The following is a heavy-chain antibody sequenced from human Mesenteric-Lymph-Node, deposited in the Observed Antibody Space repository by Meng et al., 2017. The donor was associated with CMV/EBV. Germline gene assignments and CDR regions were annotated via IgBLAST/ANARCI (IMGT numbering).Heavy chain of an antibody. J-gene: IGHJ4*02. CDR3: ARDPYGDYPAYYFNY. V-gene: IGHV3-53*01. Sequence: GESLKISCAASGLAVSSNFVSWVRQAPGKGLEWVSLIYTDEKTTYRESVKGRFTVSRDNSKNIVFLQMNSLRGEDTAVYYCARDPYGDYPAYYFNYWGQGTLVTVSS. D-gene: IGHD4-17*01. CDR2: IYTDEKT. CDR1: GLAVSSNF.